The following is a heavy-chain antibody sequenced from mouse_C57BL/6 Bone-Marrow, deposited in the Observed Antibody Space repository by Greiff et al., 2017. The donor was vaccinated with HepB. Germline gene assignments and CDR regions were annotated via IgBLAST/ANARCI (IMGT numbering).Heavy chain of an antibody. Sequence: QVQLQQSGAELVKPGASVKMSCKASGYTFTSYWITWVKQRPGQGLEWIGDIYPGSGSTNYNEKFKSKATLTVDTSSSTAYMQLSSLTSEDSAVYYCARRGFHYYGSSPFDYWGQGTTLTVSS. CDR1: GYTFTSYW. J-gene: IGHJ2*01. D-gene: IGHD1-1*01. CDR3: ARRGFHYYGSSPFDY. CDR2: IYPGSGST. V-gene: IGHV1-55*01.